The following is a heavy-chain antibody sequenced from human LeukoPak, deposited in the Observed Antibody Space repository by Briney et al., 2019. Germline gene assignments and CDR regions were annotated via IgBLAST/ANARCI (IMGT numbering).Heavy chain of an antibody. D-gene: IGHD3-9*01. CDR3: AKYTAYYDILTGYYSNRPPFDY. CDR1: GFTFSSYG. V-gene: IGHV3-23*01. CDR2: ISGSGGST. Sequence: PGGSLRLSCATSGFTFSSYGMSWVRQAPGKGLERVSAISGSGGSTYYADSVKGRFTISRDNSKNTLYLQMNSLRAEDTAVYYCAKYTAYYDILTGYYSNRPPFDYWGQGTLVTVSS. J-gene: IGHJ4*02.